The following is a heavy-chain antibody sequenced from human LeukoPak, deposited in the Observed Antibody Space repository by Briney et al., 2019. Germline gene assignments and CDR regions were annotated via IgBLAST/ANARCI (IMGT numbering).Heavy chain of an antibody. CDR2: IYYSGST. V-gene: IGHV4-39*07. Sequence: SETLSLTCTVSGGSISSRSYYWGWIRQPPGKGLEWIGSIYYSGSTYYNPSLKSRVTISVDTSKNQFSLKLSSVTAADTAVYYCARAPYYYDSSGYYYAFFDYWGQGTLVTVSS. CDR1: GGSISSRSYY. CDR3: ARAPYYYDSSGYYYAFFDY. D-gene: IGHD3-22*01. J-gene: IGHJ4*02.